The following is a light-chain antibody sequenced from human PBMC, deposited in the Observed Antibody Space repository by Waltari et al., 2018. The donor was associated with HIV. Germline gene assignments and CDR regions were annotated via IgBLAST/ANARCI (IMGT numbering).Light chain of an antibody. CDR2: GAS. J-gene: IGKJ2*03. CDR1: QNVDKNY. CDR3: QHYVSSPYS. Sequence: EIVLTQSPGTLSLSPGERATLSCRASQNVDKNYLAWYQQKPGQAPRLLIYGASNRAIGIPDRFSGSGSGTDFTLTISRLEPEDFAVYHCQHYVSSPYSFGQGTKLEIK. V-gene: IGKV3-20*01.